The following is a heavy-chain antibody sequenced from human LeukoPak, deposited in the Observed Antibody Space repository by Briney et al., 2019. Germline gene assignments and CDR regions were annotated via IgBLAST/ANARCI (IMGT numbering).Heavy chain of an antibody. CDR3: ARDSAGDVGAFDI. CDR1: GFTFSSYG. J-gene: IGHJ3*02. Sequence: GGSLRLSCAASGFTFSSYGMHWVRQAPGKGLEWVAVISYDGSNKYYADSVKGRFTISRDNSKNTLYLQMNSLRAEDTAVYYCARDSAGDVGAFDIWGQGTMVIVSS. V-gene: IGHV3-30*03. CDR2: ISYDGSNK. D-gene: IGHD7-27*01.